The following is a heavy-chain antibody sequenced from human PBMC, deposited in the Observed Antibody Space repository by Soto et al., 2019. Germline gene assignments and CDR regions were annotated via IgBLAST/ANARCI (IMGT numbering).Heavy chain of an antibody. J-gene: IGHJ6*02. CDR1: GFTFTNYA. D-gene: IGHD3-10*01. CDR2: ISGSGGST. Sequence: EEQLLESGGGLVQPGGSLRLSCAASGFTFTNYAMNWVRQAPGKGLEWVSVISGSGGSTYYADSVKGRFTISRDNSRNTIYLQMMSLRAEDTAVYYCAKVIGGSESYWGGSHYYYALDVWGQGTTVTVSS. CDR3: AKVIGGSESYWGGSHYYYALDV. V-gene: IGHV3-23*01.